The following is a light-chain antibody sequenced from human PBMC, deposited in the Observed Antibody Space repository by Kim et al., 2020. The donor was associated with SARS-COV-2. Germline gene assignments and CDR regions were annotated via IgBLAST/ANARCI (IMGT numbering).Light chain of an antibody. Sequence: SASVGDRVTITCQARQNISNNLSWYQQKSGEGPNLLIYDASSLDTGVPSKFSGRGSGTDFTCTISSLEPEDTATYFCQHYYSFPYTFGQGTKLEIK. CDR1: QNISNN. CDR3: QHYYSFPYT. J-gene: IGKJ2*01. CDR2: DAS. V-gene: IGKV1-33*01.